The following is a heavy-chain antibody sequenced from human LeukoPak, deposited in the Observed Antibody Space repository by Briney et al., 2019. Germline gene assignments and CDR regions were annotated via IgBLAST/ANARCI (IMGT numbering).Heavy chain of an antibody. V-gene: IGHV1-46*01. CDR1: GYTFTSYY. Sequence: ASVKVSCKASGYTFTSYYMHWVRQAPRQGLEWMGIINPSGGSTSYAQKFQDRVTMTRDTSTSTVYMELSSLRSEDTAVYYCAREPGGSGFDYWGQGTLVTVSS. D-gene: IGHD1-1*01. CDR3: AREPGGSGFDY. CDR2: INPSGGST. J-gene: IGHJ4*02.